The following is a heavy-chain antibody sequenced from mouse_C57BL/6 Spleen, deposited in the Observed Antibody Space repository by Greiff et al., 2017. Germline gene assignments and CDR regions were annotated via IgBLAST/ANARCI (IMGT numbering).Heavy chain of an antibody. J-gene: IGHJ3*01. CDR3: ARDWFAY. V-gene: IGHV2-2*01. CDR1: GFSLTSYG. Sequence: QVQLQQSGPGLVQPSQSLSITCTVSGFSLTSYGVHWVRQSPGKGLEWLGVLWSGGSTDYNAAFISRLSISKDNSKSQVFFKMNSLQADDTAIYYCARDWFAYWGQGTLVTVSA. CDR2: LWSGGST.